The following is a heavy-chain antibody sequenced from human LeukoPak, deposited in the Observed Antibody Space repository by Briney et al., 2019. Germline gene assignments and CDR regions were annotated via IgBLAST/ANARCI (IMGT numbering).Heavy chain of an antibody. CDR3: ARVDTVMAYYFDL. CDR2: IYSGGTT. Sequence: GGSLRLSCAASGFTVSSNYMSWVRQAPGKGLEWVSTIYSGGTTYYADSVMGRFTISRHNSRNTLYLQMNSLRAEDTAVYYCARVDTVMAYYFDLWGQGTLVTVSS. CDR1: GFTVSSNY. J-gene: IGHJ4*02. V-gene: IGHV3-53*04. D-gene: IGHD5-18*01.